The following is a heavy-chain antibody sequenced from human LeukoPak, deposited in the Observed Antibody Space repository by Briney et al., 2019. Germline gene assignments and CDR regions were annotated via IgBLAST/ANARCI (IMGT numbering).Heavy chain of an antibody. V-gene: IGHV4-30-2*01. Sequence: PSQTLSLTCAVSGGSISRGGYSWSWIRQPPGKGLEWIGYIYHSGSTYYNPSLKSRVTISVDRSTNQFSLKLSSVTAADTAVYYCATSSVMSGSLDYWGQGTLVTVSS. CDR1: GGSISRGGYS. J-gene: IGHJ4*02. CDR2: IYHSGST. D-gene: IGHD2-15*01. CDR3: ATSSVMSGSLDY.